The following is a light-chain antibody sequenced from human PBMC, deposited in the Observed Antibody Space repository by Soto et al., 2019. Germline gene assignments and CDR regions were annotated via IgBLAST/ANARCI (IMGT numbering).Light chain of an antibody. CDR2: GIS. Sequence: EIVLTQSPATLSVSPGESATLSCRSSQSINNNYLAWYQQKPGQAPRLLIYGISTRATGVPDRFSGSGSGTDFTLAISRLEPEDFAVYYCQQYGNSPITFGRGTRLEIK. V-gene: IGKV3-20*01. CDR1: QSINNNY. CDR3: QQYGNSPIT. J-gene: IGKJ5*01.